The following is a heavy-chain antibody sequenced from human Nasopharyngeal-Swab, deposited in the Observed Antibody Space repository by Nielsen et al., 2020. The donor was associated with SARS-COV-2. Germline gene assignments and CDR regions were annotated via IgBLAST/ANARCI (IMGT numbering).Heavy chain of an antibody. CDR3: ARGCGIAARSGWFDP. J-gene: IGHJ5*02. Sequence: SLKISCAASGFTFSSYEMNLVRQAPGKGLEWVSYISSSGSTIYYADSLKGRFTISRDNAKNSLYLQMNSLRAEDTAVYYCARGCGIAARSGWFDPWGQGTLVTVSS. CDR1: GFTFSSYE. D-gene: IGHD6-6*01. V-gene: IGHV3-48*03. CDR2: ISSSGSTI.